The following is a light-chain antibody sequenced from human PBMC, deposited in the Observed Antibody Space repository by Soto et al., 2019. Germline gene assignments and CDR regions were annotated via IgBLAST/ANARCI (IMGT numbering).Light chain of an antibody. V-gene: IGLV2-14*01. CDR2: EVG. CDR1: SRDVGGYSY. J-gene: IGLJ1*01. CDR3: SSYTSSSSYV. Sequence: QSALTQPASVSGSPGQSITISCTGTSRDVGGYSYVSWYQQHPGKAPKLILSEVGNRPSGISNRFSASKSGDTASLTISGLQADYEAEYYCSSYTSSSSYVFGTGTKVTVL.